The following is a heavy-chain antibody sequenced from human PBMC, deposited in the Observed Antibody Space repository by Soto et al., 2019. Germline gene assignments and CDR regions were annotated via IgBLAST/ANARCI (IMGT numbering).Heavy chain of an antibody. Sequence: QVQLVESGGGVVQPGRSLRLSCAASGFTFSSYGMHWVRQAPGKGLEWVAVISYDGSNKYYADSVKGRFTISRDNSKNTLYLQMNSLRAEDTAVYYCAKDDRPCTWCADYYYYMDVWGKGTTVTVSS. CDR2: ISYDGSNK. J-gene: IGHJ6*03. D-gene: IGHD2-8*01. CDR3: AKDDRPCTWCADYYYYMDV. CDR1: GFTFSSYG. V-gene: IGHV3-30*18.